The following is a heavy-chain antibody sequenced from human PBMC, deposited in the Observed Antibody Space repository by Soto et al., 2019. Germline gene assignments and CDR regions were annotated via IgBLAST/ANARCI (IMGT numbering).Heavy chain of an antibody. V-gene: IGHV1-69*02. Sequence: QVQLVQSGAEVKKPGSSVKVSCKASGGTFSSYTISWVRQAPGQGLEWMGRTIPILGIANYAQKFQGRVTITADKSTSTAYMELSSLRSEDTAVYFCASTSWFDPWGQGTLVTVSS. J-gene: IGHJ5*02. CDR3: ASTSWFDP. CDR2: TIPILGIA. D-gene: IGHD3-16*01. CDR1: GGTFSSYT.